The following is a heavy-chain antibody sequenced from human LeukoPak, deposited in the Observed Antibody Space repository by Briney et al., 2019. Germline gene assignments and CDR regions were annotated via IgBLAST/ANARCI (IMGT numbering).Heavy chain of an antibody. J-gene: IGHJ4*02. CDR3: ARRQSPDY. CDR1: GYSFTSYW. V-gene: IGHV5-51*01. Sequence: GESLKISCKCSGYSFTSYWIGWVRQMPGKGLEWMGIIYPGDSEIIYSPSFQGQVTISSDKSITTAYLQWSSLKASDSAMYYCARRQSPDYWGQGTLVTVSS. CDR2: IYPGDSEI.